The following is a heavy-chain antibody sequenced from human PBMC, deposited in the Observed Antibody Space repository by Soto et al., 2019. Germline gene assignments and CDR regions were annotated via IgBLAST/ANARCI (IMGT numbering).Heavy chain of an antibody. Sequence: EVQLLESGGGLLQPGGSLRLSCAASGLTFSSHAMTWVHQAPGKGLQWVSTISDSGDSTYYADSVKGRFTISRDNSKNTLYLQMNSLRAEDTAVYYCAKVGWIGGQGTLVTVSS. CDR2: ISDSGDST. J-gene: IGHJ4*02. D-gene: IGHD5-12*01. CDR3: AKVGWI. V-gene: IGHV3-23*01. CDR1: GLTFSSHA.